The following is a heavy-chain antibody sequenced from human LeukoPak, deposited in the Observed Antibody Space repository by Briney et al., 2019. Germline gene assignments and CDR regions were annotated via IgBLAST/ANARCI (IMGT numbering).Heavy chain of an antibody. CDR2: INPSGGST. V-gene: IGHV1-46*01. CDR3: ARAPYVLRFLDWFDP. D-gene: IGHD3-3*01. CDR1: GYTFTSYY. J-gene: IGHJ5*02. Sequence: GASVKVSCKASGYTFTSYYMHWVRQAPGQGLEWMGIINPSGGSTSYAQKFQGRVTMTRDTSTSTVYMELSSLRSEDTAVYYCARAPYVLRFLDWFDPWGQGTLVTVSS.